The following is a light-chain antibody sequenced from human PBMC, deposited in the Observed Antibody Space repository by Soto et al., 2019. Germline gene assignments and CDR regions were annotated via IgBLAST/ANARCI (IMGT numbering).Light chain of an antibody. J-gene: IGKJ1*01. V-gene: IGKV3-20*01. Sequence: EILLTPSPAPLAVSPGEKAPLSCRASQSVSSYLAWYQQKPGQAPKLLIYGASSRATGIPDRFSGSGSGTDFTLTISRLEPEDFAVYYCQQYGSSPWTFGQGTKVDIK. CDR3: QQYGSSPWT. CDR1: QSVSSY. CDR2: GAS.